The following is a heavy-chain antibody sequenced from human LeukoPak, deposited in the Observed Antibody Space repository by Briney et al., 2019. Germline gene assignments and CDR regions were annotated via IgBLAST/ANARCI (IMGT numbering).Heavy chain of an antibody. CDR1: GFTFSSYS. CDR2: ISSSSSYI. Sequence: GGSLRLSCAASGFTFSSYSMNWVRQAPGKGLEWVSSISSSSSYIYYADSVKGRFTISRDNAKNSLYLQMNSLRAEDTAVYYCARDPEGGSYYPDYWGQGTLVTVS. J-gene: IGHJ4*02. D-gene: IGHD1-26*01. CDR3: ARDPEGGSYYPDY. V-gene: IGHV3-21*01.